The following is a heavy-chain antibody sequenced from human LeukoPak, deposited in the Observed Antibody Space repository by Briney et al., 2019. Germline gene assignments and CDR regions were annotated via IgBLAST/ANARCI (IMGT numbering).Heavy chain of an antibody. D-gene: IGHD6-6*01. CDR2: IWYDASNK. CDR1: GFTFSSFG. J-gene: IGHJ4*02. CDR3: AKESAARNYFDY. Sequence: GGSLRLSCAASGFTFSSFGMHWVRQAPGKGLEWVAVIWYDASNKYYADSVKGRFTISRDNSKNTLYLQMNSLRAEDTAVYYCAKESAARNYFDYWGQGTLVTVSS. V-gene: IGHV3-30*02.